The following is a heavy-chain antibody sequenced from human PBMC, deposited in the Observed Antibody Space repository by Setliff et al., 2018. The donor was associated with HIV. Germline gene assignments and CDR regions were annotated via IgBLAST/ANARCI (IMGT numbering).Heavy chain of an antibody. J-gene: IGHJ4*02. Sequence: GGSLRLSCAASGFSFSNYAMTWVRQAPGKGLEWVSTISATGISTYYADSVKGRFTISRDNSNNALYLQMNSLRAEDTAVYYCARDGPAAGTDDFDYWGQGTQVTVSS. D-gene: IGHD6-13*01. V-gene: IGHV3-23*01. CDR1: GFSFSNYA. CDR3: ARDGPAAGTDDFDY. CDR2: ISATGIST.